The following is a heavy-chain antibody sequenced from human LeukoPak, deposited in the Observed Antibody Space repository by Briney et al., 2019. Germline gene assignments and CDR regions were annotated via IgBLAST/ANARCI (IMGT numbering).Heavy chain of an antibody. D-gene: IGHD2-15*01. V-gene: IGHV3-9*01. CDR3: ANTGWSSPDY. Sequence: PGGSLRLSCAGSGFIFNNYAMHWVRQPPGKGLEWVSGISWNSGSKDYADSVKGRFTISRDNAKNSLYLHMNSLRAEDTAVYYCANTGWSSPDYWGLGTLVTVSS. CDR1: GFIFNNYA. J-gene: IGHJ4*02. CDR2: ISWNSGSK.